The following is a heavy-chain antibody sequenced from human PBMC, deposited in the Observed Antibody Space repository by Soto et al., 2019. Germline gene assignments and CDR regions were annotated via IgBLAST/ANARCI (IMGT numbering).Heavy chain of an antibody. J-gene: IGHJ4*02. D-gene: IGHD3-3*01. CDR2: ISGSGGST. CDR1: GFTFSSYA. CDR3: AKDFSSLEWLFVSIDY. Sequence: GGSLRLSCAASGFTFSSYAMSWVRQAPGKGLEWVSAISGSGGSTYYADSVKGRFTISRDNSKNTLYLQMNSLRAEDTAVYYCAKDFSSLEWLFVSIDYWGQGTLVTVSS. V-gene: IGHV3-23*01.